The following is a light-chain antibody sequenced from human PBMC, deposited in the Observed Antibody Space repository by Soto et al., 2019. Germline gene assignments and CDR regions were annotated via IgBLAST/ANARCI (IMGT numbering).Light chain of an antibody. Sequence: DIQMTQSPSSLSASVGDRVTITCRASQSISSYLNWYQEKPGKAPKILIYAASSLQSGVPSRFSGSGSGTDFTLTISSLQPEDFETYYCQQSTSTPITLGPGTKVDI. V-gene: IGKV1-39*01. CDR3: QQSTSTPIT. CDR1: QSISSY. CDR2: AAS. J-gene: IGKJ3*01.